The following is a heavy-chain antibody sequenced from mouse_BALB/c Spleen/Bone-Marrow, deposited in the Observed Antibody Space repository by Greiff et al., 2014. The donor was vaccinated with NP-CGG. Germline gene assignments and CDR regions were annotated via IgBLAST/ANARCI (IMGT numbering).Heavy chain of an antibody. V-gene: IGHV1-31*01. CDR3: ARSSYYAMDY. CDR1: GYSFTGYY. Sequence: VQLQQSGPELVKPGASVKISCKASGYSFTGYYMHWVKQSHVKSLEWVGRINPYNGATSYNQNFKDKASLTVDKSSSTAYMELHSLTSEDSAVYYCARSSYYAMDYWGQGTSVTVSS. J-gene: IGHJ4*01. CDR2: INPYNGAT.